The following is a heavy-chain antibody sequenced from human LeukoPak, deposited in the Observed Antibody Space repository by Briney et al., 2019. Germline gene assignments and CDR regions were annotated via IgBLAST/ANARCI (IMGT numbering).Heavy chain of an antibody. Sequence: GGSLRLSCAASGFTLSNHWMPWVRKAPGKGLVWVSRISGDEIWTSYADSVKGRFIISRDNAKDTLYLQMNSLRTEDTAVYYCAREYNSGPKQTDAFDIWGQGTMVTVSS. V-gene: IGHV3-74*01. D-gene: IGHD3-22*01. CDR3: AREYNSGPKQTDAFDI. CDR1: GFTLSNHW. J-gene: IGHJ3*02. CDR2: ISGDEIWT.